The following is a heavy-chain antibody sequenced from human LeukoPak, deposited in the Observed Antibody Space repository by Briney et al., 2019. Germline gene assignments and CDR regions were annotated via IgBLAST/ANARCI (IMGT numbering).Heavy chain of an antibody. CDR2: IWYDGSNK. V-gene: IGHV3-33*01. J-gene: IGHJ4*02. D-gene: IGHD3-22*01. CDR1: GFTFSSYG. CDR3: AREGGLYYYDSSGYCEYFDY. Sequence: GGSLRLSCAASGFTFSSYGMHWVRQAPGRGLEWVAVIWYDGSNKYYADSVKGRFTISRDNSKNTLYLQMNSLRAEDTAVYYCAREGGLYYYDSSGYCEYFDYWGQGTLVTVSS.